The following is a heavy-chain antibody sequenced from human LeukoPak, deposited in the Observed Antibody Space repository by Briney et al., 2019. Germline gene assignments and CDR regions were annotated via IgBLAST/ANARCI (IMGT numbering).Heavy chain of an antibody. J-gene: IGHJ4*02. CDR2: ISYDGSNK. D-gene: IGHD4-17*01. CDR1: GFTFSRYG. CDR3: AKDREHDYGDYVEARFDY. V-gene: IGHV3-30*18. Sequence: GGSLRLSCAASGFTFSRYGMHWVRQAPGKGLEWVAVISYDGSNKYYADSVKGRFTISRDNSKNTLYLQMNSLRAEDTAVYYCAKDREHDYGDYVEARFDYWGQGTLVTVSS.